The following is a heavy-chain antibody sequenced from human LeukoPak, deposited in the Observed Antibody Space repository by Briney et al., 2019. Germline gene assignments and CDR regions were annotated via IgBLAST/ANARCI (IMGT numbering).Heavy chain of an antibody. D-gene: IGHD2-2*01. CDR1: GFTFSSYG. V-gene: IGHV3-30*02. J-gene: IGHJ4*02. CDR2: IRYDGSNK. CDR3: AKEGRLDYVVPAGYFDY. Sequence: GGSLRLSCAASGFTFSSYGMHWVRQAPGKGLEWVAFIRYDGSNKYYADSVKGRFTISRDNSKNTLYLQMNSLRAEDTAVYYCAKEGRLDYVVPAGYFDYWGQGTLVTVSS.